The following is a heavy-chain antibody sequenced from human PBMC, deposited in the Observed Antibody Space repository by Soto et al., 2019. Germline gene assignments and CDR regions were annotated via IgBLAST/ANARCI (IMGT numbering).Heavy chain of an antibody. CDR1: GYTFTGYY. Sequence: ASVKVSCKASGYTFTGYYMHWVRQAPGQGLEWMGWINPNSGGTNYAQKFQGWVTMTRDTSISTAYVELSRLRSDDTAVYYCARDQSSSLRPPYYYYGMDVWGQGTTVTVSS. CDR2: INPNSGGT. D-gene: IGHD6-13*01. V-gene: IGHV1-2*04. CDR3: ARDQSSSLRPPYYYYGMDV. J-gene: IGHJ6*02.